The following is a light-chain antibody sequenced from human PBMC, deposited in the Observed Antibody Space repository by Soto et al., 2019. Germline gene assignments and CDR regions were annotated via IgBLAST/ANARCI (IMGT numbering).Light chain of an antibody. CDR1: SSNIGSNS. V-gene: IGLV1-44*01. CDR3: AAWDERLKGWM. CDR2: GDN. Sequence: QAVVIQPPSVSGTPGQRVIISCSGSSSNIGSNSANWYQQLPGTAPGLLIYGDNKRPSRVPDRFSGSKSGTSASLAISGLQSGDEADYYCAAWDERLKGWMFGGGTKLTVL. J-gene: IGLJ3*02.